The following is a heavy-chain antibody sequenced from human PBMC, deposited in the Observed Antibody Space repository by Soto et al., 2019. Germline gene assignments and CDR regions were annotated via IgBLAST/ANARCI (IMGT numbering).Heavy chain of an antibody. Sequence: PGGSLRLSCAASGFTFSIYWMHWVRQAPGKGLVWVSRINSDGSSTRYADSVKGRFTISRDNAKNTLYLQMNSLRAEDTAVYYCARPDYGGNSAYYYYGMDVWGQGTTVTVSS. CDR1: GFTFSIYW. CDR2: INSDGSST. D-gene: IGHD4-17*01. CDR3: ARPDYGGNSAYYYYGMDV. V-gene: IGHV3-74*01. J-gene: IGHJ6*02.